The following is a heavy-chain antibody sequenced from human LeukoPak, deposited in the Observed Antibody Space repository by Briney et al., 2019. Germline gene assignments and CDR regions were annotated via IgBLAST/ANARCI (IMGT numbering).Heavy chain of an antibody. CDR1: GYTFTTYY. J-gene: IGHJ4*02. CDR2: INPNIGAT. D-gene: IGHD1-14*01. CDR3: ARSQLTDDLDF. V-gene: IGHV1-2*02. Sequence: GASVKVSCKASGYTFTTYYMHWVRQAPGQGLEWMGWINPNIGATKYARKFQGRVTMTKDTSISTAYMELSRLRSDDTAVYYCARSQLTDDLDFWGQGTLVSVFS.